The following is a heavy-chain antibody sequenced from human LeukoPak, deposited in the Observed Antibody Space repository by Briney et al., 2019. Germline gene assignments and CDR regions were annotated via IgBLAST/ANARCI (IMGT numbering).Heavy chain of an antibody. D-gene: IGHD5-24*01. Sequence: SETLSLTCTVSGDSISSYYWSWIRQPPGKGLEWIGYVYYSGGTDYNPSLKSRVTISVDTSKNQFSLKLRSVTAADTAVYYCARHVTISGPYDASDIWGQGTMVTVSP. CDR2: VYYSGGT. CDR3: ARHVTISGPYDASDI. J-gene: IGHJ3*02. CDR1: GDSISSYY. V-gene: IGHV4-59*08.